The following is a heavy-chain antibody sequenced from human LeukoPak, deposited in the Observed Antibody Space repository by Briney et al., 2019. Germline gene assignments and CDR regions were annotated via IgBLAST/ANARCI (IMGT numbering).Heavy chain of an antibody. Sequence: GESLRISCKTSGYSFTSYWIHWVRQMPGKGLEWMGSIYPGDSDTRYSPSFQGQVTISADKSISTAYLQWSSLRASDTAMYYCARHASSVSWFDPWGQGTLVTVSS. V-gene: IGHV5-51*01. CDR3: ARHASSVSWFDP. CDR1: GYSFTSYW. CDR2: IYPGDSDT. J-gene: IGHJ5*02.